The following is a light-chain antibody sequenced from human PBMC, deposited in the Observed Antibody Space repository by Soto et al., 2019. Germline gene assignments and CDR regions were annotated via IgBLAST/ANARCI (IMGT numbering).Light chain of an antibody. CDR3: MQVLQAPLS. CDR2: LGS. J-gene: IGKJ4*01. Sequence: EIVMTQSPLSLPVTPGEPASISCRSSQSLLHSSGSNFLDWYLQKPGQSPQLLIYLGSNRASGGPGRFSGSGSGTDFTLKSSRVEAEDVGVYYCMQVLQAPLSFGGGTRVEIK. CDR1: QSLLHSSGSNF. V-gene: IGKV2-28*01.